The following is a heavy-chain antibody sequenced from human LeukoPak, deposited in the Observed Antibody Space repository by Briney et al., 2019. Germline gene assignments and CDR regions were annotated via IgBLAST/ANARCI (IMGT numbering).Heavy chain of an antibody. CDR3: AKDANRYYGSGSPFDY. V-gene: IGHV3-23*01. J-gene: IGHJ4*02. Sequence: PGVSLRLSCAASGXTFSSYAMSWVRQAPGKGLEWVSAISGSGGSTYYADSVKGRFTISRDNSKDTLYLQMNSLRAEDTAVYYCAKDANRYYGSGSPFDYWGQGTLVTVSS. D-gene: IGHD3-10*01. CDR1: GXTFSSYA. CDR2: ISGSGGST.